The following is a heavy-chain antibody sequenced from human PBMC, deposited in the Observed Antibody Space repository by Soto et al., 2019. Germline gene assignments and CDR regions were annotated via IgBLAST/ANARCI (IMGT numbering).Heavy chain of an antibody. CDR2: ISWDGDSA. D-gene: IGHD1-1*01. V-gene: IGHV3-43*01. CDR1: GFTFDDYT. Sequence: LRLSCAASGFTFDDYTMHWVRQTPGKGLEWVSLISWDGDSAYYADSVRGRFTISRDNSKNSLFLQMNNVRAEDAALYFCAKGTRGNSPELDFWGQGTLVTVSS. J-gene: IGHJ4*01. CDR3: AKGTRGNSPELDF.